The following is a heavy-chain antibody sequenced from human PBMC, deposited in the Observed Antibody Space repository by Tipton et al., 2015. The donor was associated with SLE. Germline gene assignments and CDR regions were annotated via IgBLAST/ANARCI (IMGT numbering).Heavy chain of an antibody. CDR1: GFSFSGEA. CDR3: ASLSTSGGSGMDV. CDR2: ISSSGSTI. D-gene: IGHD2-2*01. J-gene: IGHJ6*02. V-gene: IGHV3-48*03. Sequence: SLRLSCVASGFSFSGEAFHWVRQAPGKGLEWVSYISSSGSTIYYADSVKGRFTISRDNAKNSLYLQMNSLRAEDTAVYYCASLSTSGGSGMDVWGQGTTVTVSS.